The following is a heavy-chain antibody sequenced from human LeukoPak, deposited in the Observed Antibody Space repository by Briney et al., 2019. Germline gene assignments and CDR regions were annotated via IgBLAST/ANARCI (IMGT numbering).Heavy chain of an antibody. D-gene: IGHD1-1*01. V-gene: IGHV3-15*01. CDR1: GLSLGNAW. CDR2: IRAKVDGGTV. CDR3: TTLGGDNWFDWYFDL. J-gene: IGHJ2*01. Sequence: GGSLRLSCAASGLSLGNAWMSRVRQVPGKGLEWLGRIRAKVDGGTVDYAAPVKGRFTISRDESENTLYLHLTSLKIEDAAVYYCTTLGGDNWFDWYFDLWGRGTLVTVSS.